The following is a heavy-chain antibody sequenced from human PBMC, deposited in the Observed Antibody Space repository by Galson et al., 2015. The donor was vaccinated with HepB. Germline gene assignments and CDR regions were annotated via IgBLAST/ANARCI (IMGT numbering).Heavy chain of an antibody. D-gene: IGHD1-14*01. CDR2: NWYDGDIK. J-gene: IGHJ6*02. CDR3: ARDQAHRGLKCYSGMDV. CDR1: GFIYSDYD. Sequence: SLRLSCAASGFIYSDYDMHWVRQAPGKGPEWVAVNWYDGDIKYYRDYVKGRFTITRDNSKNTLYLDMSSLRVEDTAVYYCARDQAHRGLKCYSGMDVWCQGTTVIVS. V-gene: IGHV3-33*01.